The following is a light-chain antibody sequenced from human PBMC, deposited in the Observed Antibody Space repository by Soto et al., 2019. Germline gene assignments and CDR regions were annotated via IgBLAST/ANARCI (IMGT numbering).Light chain of an antibody. V-gene: IGKV3D-20*02. Sequence: EIVLTQSPGTLSLSPGERATLSCRASQSVSSSYLAWYQQKPGQAPGLLIYDASNRATGIPARFSGSVSGTDFTLTISSLDPEDFAVYYCQQRSNWPRTFGQGTKVDIK. J-gene: IGKJ1*01. CDR2: DAS. CDR3: QQRSNWPRT. CDR1: QSVSSSY.